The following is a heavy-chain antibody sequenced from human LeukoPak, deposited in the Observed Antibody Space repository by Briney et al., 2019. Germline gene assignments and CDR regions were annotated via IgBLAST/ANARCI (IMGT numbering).Heavy chain of an antibody. CDR2: IGIRGDT. J-gene: IGHJ4*02. D-gene: IGHD6-19*01. CDR3: ARGGIQVSGIDEFDY. V-gene: IGHV3-13*01. CDR1: GFTFIDYD. Sequence: SGGSLRLSCAASGFTFIDYDMHWVRQVIGKGREWVSAIGIRGDTHYSGSVKGRFTISRENAESSLDLQMNSLRAEDTAVYYCARGGIQVSGIDEFDYWGQGTLVTVSS.